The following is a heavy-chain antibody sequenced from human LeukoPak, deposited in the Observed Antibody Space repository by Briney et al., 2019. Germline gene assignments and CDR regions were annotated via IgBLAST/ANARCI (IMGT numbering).Heavy chain of an antibody. D-gene: IGHD4-17*01. CDR2: INPNSGGT. J-gene: IGHJ4*02. Sequence: ASVKVSCKTSGYTFTGYYMHWVRQAPGQGLEWMGWINPNSGGTNYAQKFQGRVTMTRDTSISTAYMELSRLRSDDTAVYYCAREDYGDYCYDYWGQGTLVTVSS. CDR3: AREDYGDYCYDY. V-gene: IGHV1-2*02. CDR1: GYTFTGYY.